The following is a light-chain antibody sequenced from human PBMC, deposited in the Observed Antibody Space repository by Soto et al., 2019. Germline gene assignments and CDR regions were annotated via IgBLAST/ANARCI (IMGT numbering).Light chain of an antibody. J-gene: IGKJ2*01. V-gene: IGKV1-5*03. CDR3: QQYNDYSPYT. CDR1: QSISTW. Sequence: DTQMTQSPPTLSAFVGDRVTITCRASQSISTWLAWYQQKPGKAPKLLIYKASSLESGVPSRFSGSGSGTEFTLTISSLQPDDFATYYCQQYNDYSPYTFGQGTKLEI. CDR2: KAS.